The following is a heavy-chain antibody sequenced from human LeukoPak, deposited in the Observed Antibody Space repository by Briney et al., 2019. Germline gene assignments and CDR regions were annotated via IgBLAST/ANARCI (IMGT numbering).Heavy chain of an antibody. CDR1: GFTFRTYN. CDR2: ISSSSDYI. CDR3: ARSNSGYLRDAFDI. D-gene: IGHD3-22*01. Sequence: GGPLRLSCAASGFTFRTYNMNWVRQAPGKGLEWVSSISSSSDYIYYADSLKGRFTISRDDARNSLYLQMNSLRAEDTAVYYCARSNSGYLRDAFDIWGQGTMVTVSS. V-gene: IGHV3-21*01. J-gene: IGHJ3*02.